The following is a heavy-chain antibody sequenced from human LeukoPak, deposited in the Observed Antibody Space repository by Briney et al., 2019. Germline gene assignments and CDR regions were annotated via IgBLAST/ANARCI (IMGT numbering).Heavy chain of an antibody. Sequence: ASVKVSCKASGYTFTDYYMHWVRQAPGQGLEWMGWINPNSGGTNYAQKFQGRVTMTRDTSISTAYMELSRLRSDDTAVYYCAREGGYGDYSLFRWGQGTLVTVSS. V-gene: IGHV1-2*02. CDR2: INPNSGGT. CDR1: GYTFTDYY. CDR3: AREGGYGDYSLFR. J-gene: IGHJ4*02. D-gene: IGHD4-17*01.